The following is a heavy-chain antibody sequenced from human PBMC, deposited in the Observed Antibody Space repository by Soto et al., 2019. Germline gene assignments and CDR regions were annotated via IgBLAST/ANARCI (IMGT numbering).Heavy chain of an antibody. Sequence: GASVKVSCKASGYTFTSYGISWVRQAPGQGLEWMGWISAYNGNTNYAQKLQGRVTMTTDTSTSTAYMELRSLRSDDTAVYYCASAVVKRDYYYGMDVWGQGTTVTVSS. J-gene: IGHJ6*02. CDR1: GYTFTSYG. CDR3: ASAVVKRDYYYGMDV. CDR2: ISAYNGNT. V-gene: IGHV1-18*01. D-gene: IGHD2-15*01.